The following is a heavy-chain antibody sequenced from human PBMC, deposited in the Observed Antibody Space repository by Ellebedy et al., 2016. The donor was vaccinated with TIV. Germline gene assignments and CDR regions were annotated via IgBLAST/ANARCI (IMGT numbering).Heavy chain of an antibody. CDR2: ISHDGMTK. CDR3: AKVAVGFYMGPDCLDY. V-gene: IGHV3-30*18. J-gene: IGHJ4*02. Sequence: PGGSLRLSCEASGFTFRSYGMHWVRQAPGQGLEWVAAISHDGMTKYYADSVKDRFTVSRDNSKNTLYLQVNSLRAEDTGVFYCAKVAVGFYMGPDCLDYWGQGTPVTVSS. CDR1: GFTFRSYG. D-gene: IGHD2-21*02.